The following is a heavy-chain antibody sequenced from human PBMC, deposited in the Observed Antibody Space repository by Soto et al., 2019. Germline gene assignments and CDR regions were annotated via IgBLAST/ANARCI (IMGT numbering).Heavy chain of an antibody. Sequence: ASVKVSCKASGYTFTSYGISWVRQAPGQVLEGLGWISAYKGNTNQRQKLKRRVNMTTDRSTSTAYMELRSLRSEDTPVYYCARALWGSSWYCAQKASDRNWFEPWG. V-gene: IGHV1-18*01. J-gene: IGHJ5*02. D-gene: IGHD6-13*01. CDR1: GYTFTSYG. CDR3: ARALWGSSWYCAQKASDRNWFEP. CDR2: ISAYKGNT.